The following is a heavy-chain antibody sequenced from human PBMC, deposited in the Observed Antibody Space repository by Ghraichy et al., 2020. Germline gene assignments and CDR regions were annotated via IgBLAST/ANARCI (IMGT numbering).Heavy chain of an antibody. CDR2: ISAYNGNT. V-gene: IGHV1-18*01. J-gene: IGHJ5*02. Sequence: ASVKVSCKASGYSLTSYGISWVRQAPGQGLEWMGWISAYNGNTNYAQKFQGRVTMTTDASTSTAYMELRSLRFDDTAVYYCARATGFDPWGQGTLVTVSS. CDR1: GYSLTSYG. CDR3: ARATGFDP.